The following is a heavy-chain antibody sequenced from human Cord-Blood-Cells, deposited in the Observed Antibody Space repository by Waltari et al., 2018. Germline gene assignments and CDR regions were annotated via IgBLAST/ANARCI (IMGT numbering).Heavy chain of an antibody. CDR2: MNPNSGNT. CDR3: ARGGGYSYGYP. D-gene: IGHD5-18*01. Sequence: QVHLVQPGAEVTKPGASVNVSCQASGYTFTSYDINCARQATGQGLEWMGWMNPNSGNTGYAQKFQGRVTMTRNTSISTAYMELSSLRSEDTAVYYCARGGGYSYGYPWGQGTLVTVSS. J-gene: IGHJ5*02. CDR1: GYTFTSYD. V-gene: IGHV1-8*01.